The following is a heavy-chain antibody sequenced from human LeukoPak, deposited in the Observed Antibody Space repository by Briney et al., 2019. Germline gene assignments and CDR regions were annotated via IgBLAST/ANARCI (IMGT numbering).Heavy chain of an antibody. Sequence: GGSLRLSCAASGFTFSSYAMSWVRQAPGKGLEWVSTISDNSGSTYYADSVKGRFTISRDNAKNSLYLQMNSLRAEDTAVYYCARALETSYDFWSGYYTSWAYYYYGMDVWGQGTTVTVSS. J-gene: IGHJ6*02. CDR3: ARALETSYDFWSGYYTSWAYYYYGMDV. D-gene: IGHD3-3*01. CDR1: GFTFSSYA. V-gene: IGHV3-23*01. CDR2: ISDNSGST.